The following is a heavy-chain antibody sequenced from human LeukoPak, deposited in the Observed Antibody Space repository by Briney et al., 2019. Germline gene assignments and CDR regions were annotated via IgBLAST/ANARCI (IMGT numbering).Heavy chain of an antibody. J-gene: IGHJ6*03. V-gene: IGHV4-59*01. CDR3: ARGPGYSYGSYYYYYMDV. CDR2: IYYSGST. D-gene: IGHD5-18*01. CDR1: GGSISSYY. Sequence: SETLSLTCTVSGGSISSYYWSWIRQPPGKGLEWIGYIYYSGSTNYNPSLKSRVTISVDTSKNQFSLKLSSVTAADTAVYYCARGPGYSYGSYYYYYMDVWGKGTTVTVSS.